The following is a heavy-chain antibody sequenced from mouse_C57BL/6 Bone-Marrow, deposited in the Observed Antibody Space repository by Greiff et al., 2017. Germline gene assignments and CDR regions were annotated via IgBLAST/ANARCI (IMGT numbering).Heavy chain of an antibody. J-gene: IGHJ4*01. CDR2: IDPNSGGT. CDR1: GYTFTGYW. CDR3: ASYYGKGGKVSYYAMDY. Sequence: QVQLKQPGPELVKPGASVKMSCKASGYTFTGYWMHWVKQRPGRGLEWIGRIDPNSGGTNYNEKFKSKATLTVDKPSSTAYMQLSSLTSEDSAVYYCASYYGKGGKVSYYAMDYWGQGTSVTVSS. V-gene: IGHV1-72*01. D-gene: IGHD2-1*01.